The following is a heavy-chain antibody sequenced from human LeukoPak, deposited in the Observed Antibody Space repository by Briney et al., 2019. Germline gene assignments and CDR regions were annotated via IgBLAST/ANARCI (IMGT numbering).Heavy chain of an antibody. CDR3: ATDYTTGYFPY. CDR2: ISSTGDVT. V-gene: IGHV3-23*01. CDR1: GFTFSGYA. D-gene: IGHD3-9*01. Sequence: GGSLRLSCSASGFTFSGYAMSWVRQAPGKGLEWVSTISSTGDVTYLADSVKGRFTISRDNSKNTLYLQMTTLRVDDTAIYYCATDYTTGYFPYWGQGTLVTVSS. J-gene: IGHJ4*02.